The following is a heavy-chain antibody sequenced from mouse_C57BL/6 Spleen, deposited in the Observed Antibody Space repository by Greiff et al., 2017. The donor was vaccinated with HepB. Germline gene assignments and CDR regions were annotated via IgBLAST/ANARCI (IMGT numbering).Heavy chain of an antibody. D-gene: IGHD1-1*01. CDR3: ARGDYGSWDY. Sequence: QVHVKQSGAELARPGASVKLSCKASGYTFTSYGISWVKQRTGQGLEWIGEIYPRSGNTYYNEKFKGKATLTADKSSSTAYMELRSLTSEDSAVYFCARGDYGSWDYWGQGTTLTVSS. CDR1: GYTFTSYG. J-gene: IGHJ2*01. CDR2: IYPRSGNT. V-gene: IGHV1-81*01.